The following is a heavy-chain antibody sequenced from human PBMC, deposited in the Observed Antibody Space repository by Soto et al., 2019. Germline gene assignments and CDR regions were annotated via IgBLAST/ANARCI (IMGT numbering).Heavy chain of an antibody. D-gene: IGHD6-6*01. Sequence: ASVKVSCKASGYTFTIYAMHWVRQAPGQRLEWMGWINAGNGNTKYSQKFQGRVTITRDTSASTAYMELSSLRSEDTAVYYCARSSSSSVDWFDPWGQGTLVTVSS. CDR2: INAGNGNT. V-gene: IGHV1-3*01. J-gene: IGHJ5*02. CDR1: GYTFTIYA. CDR3: ARSSSSSVDWFDP.